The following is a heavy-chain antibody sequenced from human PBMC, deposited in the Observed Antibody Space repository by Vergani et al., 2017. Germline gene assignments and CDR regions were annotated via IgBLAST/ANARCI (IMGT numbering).Heavy chain of an antibody. CDR3: AREITSARGMDV. Sequence: EVQLVESGGGLVNPGGCLTLSCVASGFTVSSNYMSWVRQAPGKGLEWVSIIYSGGSTYYADSVKGRFTISRDNSKNTLYLQMNSLRAEDTAVYYCAREITSARGMDVWGQGTTVTVSS. CDR2: IYSGGST. CDR1: GFTVSSNY. V-gene: IGHV3-66*02. D-gene: IGHD1-1*01. J-gene: IGHJ6*02.